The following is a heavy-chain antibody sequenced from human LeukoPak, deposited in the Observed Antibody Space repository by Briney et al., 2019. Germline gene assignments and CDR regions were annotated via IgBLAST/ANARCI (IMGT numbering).Heavy chain of an antibody. Sequence: GGSLRLSCAASGFIFSAYAMSWVRQAPGKGLEWVSSISGSGGSTDYADSVKGRFTISRDNSKNTLYLQMNSLRAEDTAVYYCAKGSSGWYTFIDHWGQGTLVTVSS. CDR2: ISGSGGST. V-gene: IGHV3-23*01. D-gene: IGHD6-19*01. J-gene: IGHJ4*02. CDR3: AKGSSGWYTFIDH. CDR1: GFIFSAYA.